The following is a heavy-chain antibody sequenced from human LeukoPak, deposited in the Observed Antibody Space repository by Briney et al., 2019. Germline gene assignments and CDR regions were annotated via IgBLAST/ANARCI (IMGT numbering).Heavy chain of an antibody. CDR1: GGSISSGGYY. V-gene: IGHV4-30-2*01. CDR2: IYHSGST. J-gene: IGHJ3*02. CDR3: AREHDYGDLRGAFDI. Sequence: SETLSLTCTVSGGSISSGGYYWSWIRQPPGKGLEWIGYIYHSGSTYYNPSLKSRVTISVDRSKNQFSLKLSSVTAADTAVYYCAREHDYGDLRGAFDIWGQGTMVTVSS. D-gene: IGHD4-17*01.